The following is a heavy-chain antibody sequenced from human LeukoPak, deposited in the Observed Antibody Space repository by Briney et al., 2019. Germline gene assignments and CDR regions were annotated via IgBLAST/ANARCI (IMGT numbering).Heavy chain of an antibody. CDR3: ARDLSDCSGGSCYYEYAFDI. Sequence: ASVKVSCKASGYTCTSYGISWVRQAPGQGLEWMGWISAYNGNTNYAQKLQGRVTMTTDTSTSTAYMELRSLRSDDTAVYYCARDLSDCSGGSCYYEYAFDIWGQGTMVTVSS. J-gene: IGHJ3*02. CDR2: ISAYNGNT. D-gene: IGHD2-15*01. CDR1: GYTCTSYG. V-gene: IGHV1-18*01.